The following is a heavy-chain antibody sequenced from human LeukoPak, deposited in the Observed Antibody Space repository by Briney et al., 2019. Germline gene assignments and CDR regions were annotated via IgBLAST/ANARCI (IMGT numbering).Heavy chain of an antibody. J-gene: IGHJ4*02. D-gene: IGHD7-27*01. CDR3: ARNWGRFELFDY. V-gene: IGHV6-1*01. CDR2: TYYRSKWYT. CDR1: GDSVSSSSTA. Sequence: SQTLSLTCAISGDSVSSSSTAWNWIRLSPSRGLEWLGRTYYRSKWYTDYAVSVKSQITINPDTSKNQFSLQLNSVTPEDTAVYYCARNWGRFELFDYWGQGTLVTVFS.